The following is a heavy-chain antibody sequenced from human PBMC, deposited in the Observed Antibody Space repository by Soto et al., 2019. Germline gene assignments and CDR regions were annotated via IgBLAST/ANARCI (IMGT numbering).Heavy chain of an antibody. CDR1: GYSFTSYW. V-gene: IGHV5-10-1*03. D-gene: IGHD5-18*01. Sequence: EVQLVQSGAEVKKPGESLRISCKGSGYSFTSYWITWVRQMPGKGLEWMGRIDPSDSYTNYSPSFQGHVTISADKSISTAYVQWSSLKASDTAMYYCARVAVKGYSHGTGLDFDYWGQGTLVTVST. J-gene: IGHJ4*02. CDR2: IDPSDSYT. CDR3: ARVAVKGYSHGTGLDFDY.